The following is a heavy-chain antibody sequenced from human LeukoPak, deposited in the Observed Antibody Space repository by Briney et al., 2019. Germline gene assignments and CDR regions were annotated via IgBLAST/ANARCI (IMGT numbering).Heavy chain of an antibody. D-gene: IGHD3-10*01. CDR2: IYHSGST. CDR1: GGSISSGGYS. Sequence: SETLSLTCAVSGGSISSGGYSWSWIQQPPGKGLEWIGYIYHSGSTYYNPSLKSRVTISVDRSKNQFSLKLSSVTAADTAVYYRARDVRGSGSYYNNNWFDPWGQGTLVTVSS. V-gene: IGHV4-30-2*01. J-gene: IGHJ5*02. CDR3: ARDVRGSGSYYNNNWFDP.